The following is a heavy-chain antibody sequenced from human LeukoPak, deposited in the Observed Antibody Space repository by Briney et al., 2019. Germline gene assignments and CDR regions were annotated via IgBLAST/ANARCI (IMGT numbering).Heavy chain of an antibody. CDR3: DGFDYRSGSPRNWFDP. CDR2: VNHSGAT. Sequence: PSETLSLTCAVYGASFTDYYWYWIRQPPGKGLEWIGEVNHSGATNYHPSLKSRVTLSADTSKKQFSLRLTSVTAADTAVYYCDGFDYRSGSPRNWFDPWGQGTLVTVSS. V-gene: IGHV4-34*01. D-gene: IGHD3-10*01. CDR1: GASFTDYY. J-gene: IGHJ5*02.